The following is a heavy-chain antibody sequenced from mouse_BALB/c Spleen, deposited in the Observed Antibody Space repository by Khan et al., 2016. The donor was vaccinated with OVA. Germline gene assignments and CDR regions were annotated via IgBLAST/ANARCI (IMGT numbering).Heavy chain of an antibody. D-gene: IGHD1-1*01. CDR2: ISGDSNTI. J-gene: IGHJ2*01. Sequence: EVQRVESGGGLVQPGGSRKLSCAASGFTFNSYGMHWVRQAPEKGLEWVAYISGDSNTIYYTDTVKGRFTISRDNPKNTLFLQMTSLMSEDTAMYYCAKSDCYGYYFDYWGPGTTLTVS. CDR3: AKSDCYGYYFDY. CDR1: GFTFNSYG. V-gene: IGHV5-17*02.